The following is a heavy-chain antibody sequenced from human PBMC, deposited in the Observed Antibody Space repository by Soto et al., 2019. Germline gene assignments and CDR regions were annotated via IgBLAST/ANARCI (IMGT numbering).Heavy chain of an antibody. J-gene: IGHJ4*02. V-gene: IGHV1-18*04. CDR1: GCTFASYG. Sequence: ASVKVSCKASGCTFASYGISWVRQAPGQGLEWMGWISGYDGNTKYAQKFQGRVSMTTDTSTSTAYMEVRSLRSDDTAVYYCARGTSVDYWGQGTLVTVSS. CDR3: ARGTSVDY. CDR2: ISGYDGNT.